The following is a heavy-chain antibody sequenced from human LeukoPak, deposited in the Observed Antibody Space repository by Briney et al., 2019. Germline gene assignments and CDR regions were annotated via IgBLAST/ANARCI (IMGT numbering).Heavy chain of an antibody. J-gene: IGHJ4*02. CDR1: GFTFSNYS. CDR2: ISRSTSYI. Sequence: GGSLRLSCAASGFTFSNYSMNWVRQAPGKGLECVSSISRSTSYIYYADSVKGRFTISRDNSKNTLYLQMNSLRAEDTAVYHCAKDGRSYSSGWPPFDYWGQGTLVTVSS. V-gene: IGHV3-21*01. D-gene: IGHD6-19*01. CDR3: AKDGRSYSSGWPPFDY.